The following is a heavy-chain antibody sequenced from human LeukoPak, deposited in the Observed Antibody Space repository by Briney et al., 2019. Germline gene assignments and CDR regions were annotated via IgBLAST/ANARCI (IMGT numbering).Heavy chain of an antibody. CDR2: MNPNSGNT. J-gene: IGHJ4*02. CDR3: ARVLYDSSGYYNSYYFDY. V-gene: IGHV1-8*01. Sequence: ASVKVSCKASGYTFTSYDINWVRQAPGQGLEWMGWMNPNSGNTGYAQKFQGRVTMTRNTSISTAYMELSSLRSEDTAVYYCARVLYDSSGYYNSYYFDYWGQGTLVTVSS. D-gene: IGHD3-22*01. CDR1: GYTFTSYD.